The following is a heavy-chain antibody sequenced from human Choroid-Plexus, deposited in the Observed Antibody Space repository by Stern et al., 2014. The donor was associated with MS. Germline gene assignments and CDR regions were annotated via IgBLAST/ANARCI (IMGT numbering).Heavy chain of an antibody. CDR1: GGTFSSYE. Sequence: VHLVESGAEVKKPGSSVKVSCKASGGTFSSYEITWVRQAPGQGLEWMGGIIPTFDTPTYAQKFQDRVTISADESTRTAYMELSSLKPEDTAIYFCARAYTYYSNSAGYWGQGTLVTVSS. CDR2: IIPTFDTP. V-gene: IGHV1-69*01. J-gene: IGHJ4*02. D-gene: IGHD3-10*01. CDR3: ARAYTYYSNSAGY.